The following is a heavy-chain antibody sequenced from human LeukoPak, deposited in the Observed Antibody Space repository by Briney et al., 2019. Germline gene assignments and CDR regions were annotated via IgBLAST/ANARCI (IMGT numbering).Heavy chain of an antibody. Sequence: PGGSLRLSCAASGFTFSTYRMHWVRQAPGKGLEWVSSISTSSTYIYYADSMKGRFTISRDNAKNSLYLQMNSLRAEDTAVYYCAREYNSGSYYFDYWGQGTLVTVSS. D-gene: IGHD6-19*01. CDR3: AREYNSGSYYFDY. CDR2: ISTSSTYI. V-gene: IGHV3-21*01. CDR1: GFTFSTYR. J-gene: IGHJ4*02.